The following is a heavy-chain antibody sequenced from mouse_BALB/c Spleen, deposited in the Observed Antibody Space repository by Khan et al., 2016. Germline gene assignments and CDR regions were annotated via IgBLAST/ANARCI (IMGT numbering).Heavy chain of an antibody. J-gene: IGHJ2*01. CDR2: IYPGGDYI. Sequence: QVQLKQSGAELVRPGTSVKISCKASGYTFTNYWLGWVKQRPGHGLEWIGDIYPGGDYINYNETFKGKATLTADTSSSTAYMQLSSLTAEDSAVYVCARSLLRVRTDYWGQGTTLTVSS. CDR3: ARSLLRVRTDY. CDR1: GYTFTNYW. V-gene: IGHV1-63*02. D-gene: IGHD1-2*01.